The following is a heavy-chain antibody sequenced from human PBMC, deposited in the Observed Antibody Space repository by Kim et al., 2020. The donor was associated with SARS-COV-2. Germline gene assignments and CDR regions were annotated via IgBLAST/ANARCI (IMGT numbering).Heavy chain of an antibody. Sequence: SETLSLTCTVSGGSISSSSYYWGWIRQPPGKGLEWIGSIYYSGSTYYNPSLKSRVTISVDTSKNQFSLKLSSVTAADTAVYYCARHLGAMPRSDAFDIWGQGTMVTVSS. D-gene: IGHD2-2*01. CDR2: IYYSGST. J-gene: IGHJ3*02. V-gene: IGHV4-39*01. CDR1: GGSISSSSYY. CDR3: ARHLGAMPRSDAFDI.